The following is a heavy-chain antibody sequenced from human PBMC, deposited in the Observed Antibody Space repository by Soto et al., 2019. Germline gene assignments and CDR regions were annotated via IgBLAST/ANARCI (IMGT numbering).Heavy chain of an antibody. CDR2: IIPIFGTA. Sequence: SVKVSCKASGGTFSSYAISWVRQAPGQGLEWMGGIIPIFGTANYAQKFQGRVTITADESTSTAYMELSSLRSEDTAVYYCARDGGGIVVVLNYFYYGMDVWGQGTAVTVSS. V-gene: IGHV1-69*13. J-gene: IGHJ6*02. CDR1: GGTFSSYA. CDR3: ARDGGGIVVVLNYFYYGMDV. D-gene: IGHD2-2*01.